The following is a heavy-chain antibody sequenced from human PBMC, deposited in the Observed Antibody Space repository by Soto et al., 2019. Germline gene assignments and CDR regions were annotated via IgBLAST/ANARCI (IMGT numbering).Heavy chain of an antibody. Sequence: PGGSLKISCKGSGYSFTSYGIGWVRQMPGKGLEWMGIIYPGDSDTTYSPSFQGQFTISADNSISTAYLQWSSLEASDTAVYYCARWVSLVAARPITCYYYGMDVWGQGTTVTAP. D-gene: IGHD6-6*01. CDR2: IYPGDSDT. V-gene: IGHV5-51*01. CDR1: GYSFTSYG. J-gene: IGHJ6*02. CDR3: ARWVSLVAARPITCYYYGMDV.